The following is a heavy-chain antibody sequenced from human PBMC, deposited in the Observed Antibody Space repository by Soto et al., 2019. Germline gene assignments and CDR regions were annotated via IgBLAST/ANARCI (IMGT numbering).Heavy chain of an antibody. Sequence: RSLTCAVSGGSSTRGGYSWSWIRQPPGKGLEGIGDIDHSGSTYYNPSLKSRVTISVESSKNEFSLKLSSVTAADTAVYYCARASGIAVAGFEYWGRGTRVTVSS. CDR1: GGSSTRGGYS. D-gene: IGHD6-19*01. CDR2: IDHSGST. J-gene: IGHJ4*02. V-gene: IGHV4-30-2*01. CDR3: ARASGIAVAGFEY.